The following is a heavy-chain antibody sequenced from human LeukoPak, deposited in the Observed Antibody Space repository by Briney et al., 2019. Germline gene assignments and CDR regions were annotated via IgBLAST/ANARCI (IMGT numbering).Heavy chain of an antibody. CDR3: ARETYCSSTSCYSGMSDRGFDY. V-gene: IGHV3-20*01. J-gene: IGHJ4*02. CDR2: INWNGGST. Sequence: GGSLRLSCAASGFTFDDYGMSWVRQAPGKGLEWVSGINWNGGSTGYADSVKGRFTISRDNAKNSLYLQMNSLRAEDTALYHCARETYCSSTSCYSGMSDRGFDYWGQGTLVTVSS. D-gene: IGHD2-2*01. CDR1: GFTFDDYG.